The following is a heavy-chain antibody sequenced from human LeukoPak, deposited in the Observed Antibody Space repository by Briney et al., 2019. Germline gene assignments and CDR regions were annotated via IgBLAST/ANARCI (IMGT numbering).Heavy chain of an antibody. CDR1: GYTLTELS. Sequence: ASVKVSCKVSGYTLTELSMHWARQAPGKGLEWMGGFDPEDGETIYAQKFQGRVTMTEDTSTGTAYMELSSLRSEDTAVYYCATECSGGSCYANGDYWGQGTLVTVSS. D-gene: IGHD2-15*01. CDR3: ATECSGGSCYANGDY. CDR2: FDPEDGET. J-gene: IGHJ4*02. V-gene: IGHV1-24*01.